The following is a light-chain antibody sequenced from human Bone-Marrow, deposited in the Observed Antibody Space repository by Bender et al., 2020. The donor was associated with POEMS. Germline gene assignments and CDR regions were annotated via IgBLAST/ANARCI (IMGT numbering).Light chain of an antibody. Sequence: QSALTQPASVSGSPGQSITISCTGTSSDVGSYNLVSWYQQHPGKAPKLMIYEDTKRPSGLPDRFSGSKSGNTASLTISGLQAEDEADYYCCSYAGSISWVFGGGTKLTVL. CDR2: EDT. CDR3: CSYAGSISWV. V-gene: IGLV2-23*01. J-gene: IGLJ3*02. CDR1: SSDVGSYNL.